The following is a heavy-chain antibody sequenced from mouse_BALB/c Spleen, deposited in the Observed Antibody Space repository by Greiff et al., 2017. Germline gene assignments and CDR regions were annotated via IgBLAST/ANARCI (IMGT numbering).Heavy chain of an antibody. Sequence: EVHLVESGGGLVQPGGSLKLSCAASGFTFSSYTMSWVRQTPEKRLEWVAYISNGGGSTYYPDTVKGRFTISRDNAKNTLYLQMSSLKSEDTAMYYCARQDGNFYFDYWGQGTTLTVSS. CDR1: GFTFSSYT. J-gene: IGHJ2*01. CDR3: ARQDGNFYFDY. CDR2: ISNGGGST. D-gene: IGHD2-1*01. V-gene: IGHV5-12-2*01.